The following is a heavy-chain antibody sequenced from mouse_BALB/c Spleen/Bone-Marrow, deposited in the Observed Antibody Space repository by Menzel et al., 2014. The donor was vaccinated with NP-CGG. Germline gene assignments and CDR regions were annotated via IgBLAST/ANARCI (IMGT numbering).Heavy chain of an antibody. CDR2: IDPSVSET. CDR3: ARALGDGYYYAMDY. V-gene: IGHV1-69*02. J-gene: IGHJ4*01. Sequence: VQLQQSGAELVKPGAPVKLSCKVSGNTLTSYWMNWVKQRPGRGLEWIGRIDPSVSETHYNQKFKDKATLTVDKSSSTAYIQLSSLTSEDSAVYYCARALGDGYYYAMDYWGQGTSVTVSS. D-gene: IGHD2-3*01. CDR1: GNTLTSYW.